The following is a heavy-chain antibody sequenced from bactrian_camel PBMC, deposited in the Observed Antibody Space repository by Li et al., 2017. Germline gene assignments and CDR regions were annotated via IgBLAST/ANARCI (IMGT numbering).Heavy chain of an antibody. D-gene: IGHD2*01. V-gene: IGHV3S9*01. CDR1: VDTIGRYC. J-gene: IGHJ4*01. CDR2: IESDGST. Sequence: HVQLVESGGGSVQAGGSLRLSCVASVDTIGRYCMGWFRQIPDKEREGIAGIESDGSTSYADSVKGQLTISRDNAKNTVYLEMNNLQSTDTAVYYCTTIGGVFLGSSDSLGVGGSWYEYWGQGTQVTVS. CDR3: TTIGGVFLGSSDSLGVGGSWYEY.